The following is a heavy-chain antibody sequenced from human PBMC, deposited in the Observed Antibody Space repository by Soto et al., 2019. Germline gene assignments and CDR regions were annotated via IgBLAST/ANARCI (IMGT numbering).Heavy chain of an antibody. J-gene: IGHJ4*02. CDR1: GYTFTSYG. D-gene: IGHD2-8*01. V-gene: IGHV1-18*01. CDR2: ISAYNGNT. CDR3: ARDFYCTNGVCYTAHFDY. Sequence: GASVKVSCKASGYTFTSYGISWVRQAPAQGLEWMGWISAYNGNTNYAQKLQGRVTMTTDTSTSTAYMELRSLRSDDTAVYYCARDFYCTNGVCYTAHFDYWGQGTLVTVSS.